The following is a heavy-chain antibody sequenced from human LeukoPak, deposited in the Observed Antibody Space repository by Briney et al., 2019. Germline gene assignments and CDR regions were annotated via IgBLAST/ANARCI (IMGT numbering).Heavy chain of an antibody. V-gene: IGHV4-34*01. CDR2: INHSGST. CDR3: ARGLGGPPDYDSSGYFDY. D-gene: IGHD3-22*01. J-gene: IGHJ4*02. CDR1: GGSFSGYY. Sequence: KASETLSLTCAVYGGSFSGYYWSWIRQPPGKGLEWLGEINHSGSTNYNPSLKSRVTISVDTSKNQFSLKLSSVTAADTAVYYCARGLGGPPDYDSSGYFDYWGQGTLVTVSS.